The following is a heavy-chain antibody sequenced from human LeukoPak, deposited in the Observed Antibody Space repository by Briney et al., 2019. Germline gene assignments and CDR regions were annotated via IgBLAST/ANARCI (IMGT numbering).Heavy chain of an antibody. Sequence: SETLSLTCTVSGGSFSSSGYYWGWIPQPPGKGLEWIARIYYSGNTYYNPSLKSRVTISINTSKNQFSLKLSSVTAADTAFYYCARRCQAGMAAAGGVDYWGQGTLVTVSS. D-gene: IGHD6-13*01. CDR3: ARRCQAGMAAAGGVDY. J-gene: IGHJ4*02. V-gene: IGHV4-39*01. CDR2: IYYSGNT. CDR1: GGSFSSSGYY.